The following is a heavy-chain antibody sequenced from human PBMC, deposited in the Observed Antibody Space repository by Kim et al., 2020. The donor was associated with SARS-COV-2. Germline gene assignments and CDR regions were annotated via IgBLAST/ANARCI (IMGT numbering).Heavy chain of an antibody. CDR3: ARARYYYDSSGRYFDY. D-gene: IGHD3-22*01. J-gene: IGHJ4*02. V-gene: IGHV4-34*01. Sequence: LKGRVTISVDTSKNQFSLKLSSVTAADTAVYYCARARYYYDSSGRYFDYWGQGTLVTVSS.